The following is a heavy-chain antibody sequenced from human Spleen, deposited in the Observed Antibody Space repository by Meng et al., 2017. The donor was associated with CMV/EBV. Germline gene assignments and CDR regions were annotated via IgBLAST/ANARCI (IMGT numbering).Heavy chain of an antibody. CDR1: GFSLSTSGVG. Sequence: SGPTLVKPTQTRTLTCTFSGFSLSTSGVGVGWIRQPPGKDLEWLALIYWNDDKRYSPSLKSRLTITKDTSKNQVVLTMTNMDPVDTATYYCAHSQYSSSWYEGAFDIWGQGTMVTVSS. CDR2: IYWNDDK. V-gene: IGHV2-5*01. D-gene: IGHD6-13*01. J-gene: IGHJ3*02. CDR3: AHSQYSSSWYEGAFDI.